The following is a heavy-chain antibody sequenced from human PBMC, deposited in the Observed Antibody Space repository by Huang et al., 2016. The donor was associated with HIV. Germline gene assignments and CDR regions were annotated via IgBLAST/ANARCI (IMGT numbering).Heavy chain of an antibody. CDR1: IFTFSTSA. CDR3: VKGSERSLTGPKYQYYFDY. D-gene: IGHD3-3*01. CDR2: ISGRGSST. J-gene: IGHJ4*02. V-gene: IGHV3-23*01. Sequence: EVQLLESGGGLVQPGGSLRLSCDASIFTFSTSAMSWVRQAPGRGLAVVSGISGRGSSTYYADSVKGRFNISRDNSRNTLYLQMKSLRVEDTAIYYCVKGSERSLTGPKYQYYFDYWGQGTLVTVSS.